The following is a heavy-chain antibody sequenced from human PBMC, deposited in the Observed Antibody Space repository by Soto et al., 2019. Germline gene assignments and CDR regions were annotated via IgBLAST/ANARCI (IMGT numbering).Heavy chain of an antibody. CDR1: GFFFSSYT. CDR3: AKARDQQWVRLPFDY. J-gene: IGHJ4*02. Sequence: EVQPLESGGGLVQPGGSLRLSCVGSGFFFSSYTMTWVRQAPGKGLEWVSSFSATSENTYYADSVRGRFTISRDNSKNTLFLQMNSLTAEDTAMYYCAKARDQQWVRLPFDYWGQGILVIVSS. D-gene: IGHD6-19*01. V-gene: IGHV3-23*01. CDR2: FSATSENT.